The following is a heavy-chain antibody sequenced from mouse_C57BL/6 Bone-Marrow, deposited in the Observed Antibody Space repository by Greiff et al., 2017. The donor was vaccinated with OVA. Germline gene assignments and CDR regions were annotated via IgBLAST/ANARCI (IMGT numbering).Heavy chain of an antibody. CDR3: ARVGIYYGSYYFDY. J-gene: IGHJ2*01. CDR1: GYAFSSSW. V-gene: IGHV1-82*01. D-gene: IGHD1-1*01. Sequence: VQLQQSGPELVKPGASVKISCKASGYAFSSSWMNWVKQRPGKGLEWIGRIYPGDGDTNYNGKFKGKATLTADKSSSTAYMQLSSLTSEDSAVYFCARVGIYYGSYYFDYWGQGTTLTVSS. CDR2: IYPGDGDT.